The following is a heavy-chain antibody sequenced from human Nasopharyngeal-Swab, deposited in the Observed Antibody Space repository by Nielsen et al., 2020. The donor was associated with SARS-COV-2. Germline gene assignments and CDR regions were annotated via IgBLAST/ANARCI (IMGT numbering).Heavy chain of an antibody. CDR2: ISSGSSYI. V-gene: IGHV3-21*01. J-gene: IGHJ3*02. CDR1: GFTFSSYS. Sequence: GGSLRLSCAASGFTFSSYSMNWVRQAPGKGLEWVSSISSGSSYIYYADSVKGRFTISRDNAKNSLYLQMNSLRAEDTAVYYCARGVPAAKYAFDIWGQGTMVTVSS. CDR3: ARGVPAAKYAFDI. D-gene: IGHD2-2*01.